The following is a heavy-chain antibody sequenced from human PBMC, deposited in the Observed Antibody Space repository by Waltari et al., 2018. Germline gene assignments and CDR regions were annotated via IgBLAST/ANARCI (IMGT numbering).Heavy chain of an antibody. CDR2: IYYSGST. V-gene: IGHV4-39*01. Sequence: QLQLQESGPGLVKPSETLSLTCTVSGGSISSSSYYWGWIRQPPGKGRGGIGSIYYSGSTYYNPSLKSRVTIYVDTSKNQFSLKLSSVTAADTAVYYCARHPAMTIMLWYFDLWGRGTLVTVSS. J-gene: IGHJ2*01. CDR3: ARHPAMTIMLWYFDL. D-gene: IGHD2-8*01. CDR1: GGSISSSSYY.